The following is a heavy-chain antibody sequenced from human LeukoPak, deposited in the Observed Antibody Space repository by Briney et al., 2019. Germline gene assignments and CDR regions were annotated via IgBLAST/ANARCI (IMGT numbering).Heavy chain of an antibody. D-gene: IGHD3-9*01. Sequence: PSETLSLTCTVSGGSISSSSYYWGWIRQPPGKGLEWIGSIYYSGSTYYNPSLESRVTISVDTSKNQFSLKLSSVTAADTAVYYCARHRPHYDILTGLYYFDYWGQGTLVTVSS. CDR2: IYYSGST. CDR3: ARHRPHYDILTGLYYFDY. J-gene: IGHJ4*02. V-gene: IGHV4-39*01. CDR1: GGSISSSSYY.